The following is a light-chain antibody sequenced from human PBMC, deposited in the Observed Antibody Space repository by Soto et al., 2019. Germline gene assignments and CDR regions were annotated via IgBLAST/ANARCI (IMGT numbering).Light chain of an antibody. CDR3: QSFDRSLSAVV. V-gene: IGLV2-8*01. CDR2: EVS. CDR1: SSDVGGYNY. Sequence: QSALTQPPSASGSPGQSVTISCTGTSSDVGGYNYVSWYQQHPGKAPKLMIYEVSKRPSGVPGRFSASKSGTSASLVITGLQAEDEADYYCQSFDRSLSAVVFGGGTKVTVL. J-gene: IGLJ2*01.